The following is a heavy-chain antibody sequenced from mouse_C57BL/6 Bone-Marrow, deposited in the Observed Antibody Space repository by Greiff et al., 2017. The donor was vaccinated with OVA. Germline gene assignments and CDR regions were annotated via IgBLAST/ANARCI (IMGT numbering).Heavy chain of an antibody. CDR2: IYPGNSDT. CDR1: GYTFTSYW. V-gene: IGHV1-5*01. Sequence: DVKLQESGTVLARPGASVKMSCKTSGYTFTSYWMHWVKQRPGQGLEWIGAIYPGNSDTSYNQKFKGKAKLTAVTSASTAYMELSSLTNEDSAVYYCTRKRKTGNAWFSYWGQGTLVTVSA. CDR3: TRKRKTGNAWFSY. D-gene: IGHD4-1*01. J-gene: IGHJ3*01.